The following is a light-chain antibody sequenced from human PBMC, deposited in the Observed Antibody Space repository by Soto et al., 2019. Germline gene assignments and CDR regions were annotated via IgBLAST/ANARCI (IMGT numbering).Light chain of an antibody. CDR3: QQSYSTLT. Sequence: DIQMTQSPSSLSASVGDRVTITCRASQSISSYLNWYQQKPGKAPKLLIYAASSLQSGVPSRFSGSGSGTYFPLTISSLQPEDFATYYCQQSYSTLTFGPGTKVDIK. J-gene: IGKJ3*01. V-gene: IGKV1-39*01. CDR2: AAS. CDR1: QSISSY.